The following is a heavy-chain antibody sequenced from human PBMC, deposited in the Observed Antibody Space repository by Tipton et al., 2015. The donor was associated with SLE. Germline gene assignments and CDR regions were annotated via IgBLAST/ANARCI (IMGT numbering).Heavy chain of an antibody. Sequence: TLSLTCAVYGGSFSGYYWSGIRQPPGKGLAWIGEINHSGSTNYTPSLKSRVTISVDTSKNQFSLKLSYVTAADTAVYYCARVGWLAEDYWGQGTLVTVSS. CDR2: INHSGST. CDR3: ARVGWLAEDY. V-gene: IGHV4-34*01. D-gene: IGHD5-12*01. CDR1: GGSFSGYY. J-gene: IGHJ4*02.